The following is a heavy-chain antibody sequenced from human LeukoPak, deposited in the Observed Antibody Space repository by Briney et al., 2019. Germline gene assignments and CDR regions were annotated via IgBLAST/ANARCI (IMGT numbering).Heavy chain of an antibody. J-gene: IGHJ4*02. CDR3: AKDFGYYDSSGYFNY. Sequence: PGGSLRLSCAASGFTFDDYAMHWVRQAPGKGLEWVSGISWNSGSIGYADSVKGRFTISRDNAKNSLYLQMNSLGAEDTALYYCAKDFGYYDSSGYFNYWGQGTLVTVSS. CDR2: ISWNSGSI. D-gene: IGHD3-22*01. V-gene: IGHV3-9*01. CDR1: GFTFDDYA.